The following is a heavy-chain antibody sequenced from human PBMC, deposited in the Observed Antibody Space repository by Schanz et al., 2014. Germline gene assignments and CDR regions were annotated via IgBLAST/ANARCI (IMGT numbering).Heavy chain of an antibody. CDR1: GFTFSSYS. V-gene: IGHV3-48*01. J-gene: IGHJ4*02. CDR2: ITGTGTV. Sequence: EVQLVESGGGLVQPGGSLRLSCAASGFTFSSYSMNWVRQAPGKGLEWVSYITGTGTVMYADSVKGRFTISRDNGKNSLYLEMNSLRAEDTAVYYCAKTLFPGGTQTFGNWGRGTLVTVSS. CDR3: AKTLFPGGTQTFGN. D-gene: IGHD2-8*02.